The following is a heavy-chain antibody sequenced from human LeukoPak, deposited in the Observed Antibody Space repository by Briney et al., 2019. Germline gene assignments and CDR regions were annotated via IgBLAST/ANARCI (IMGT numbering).Heavy chain of an antibody. D-gene: IGHD2-2*01. CDR3: ASLPSHPIFNPYCSSTSCYSEYYFDY. CDR2: ISSSSSTI. V-gene: IGHV3-48*01. J-gene: IGHJ4*02. Sequence: GGSLRLSCAASGFTFSSYSINWVRQAPGKGLEWVSYISSSSSTIYYADSVKGRFTISRDNDKNSLYLQMNSLRAEDTAVYYCASLPSHPIFNPYCSSTSCYSEYYFDYWGQGTLVTVSS. CDR1: GFTFSSYS.